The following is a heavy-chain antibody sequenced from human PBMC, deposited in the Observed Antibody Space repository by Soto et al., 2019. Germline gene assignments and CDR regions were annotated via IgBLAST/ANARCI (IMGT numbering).Heavy chain of an antibody. CDR1: GYTFANYG. CDR3: ARDGGVPAAKREY. Sequence: QVQLVQSGAEVKEPGASVKVSCKASGYTFANYGISWVRQAPGQGLEWMGWIRCYNGNTNYAQNLQGRVTMTADTSTSNAYVEWRSLRSDDTAVYFWARDGGVPAAKREYWGQGTLVTVSS. V-gene: IGHV1-18*01. D-gene: IGHD2-2*01. J-gene: IGHJ4*02. CDR2: IRCYNGNT.